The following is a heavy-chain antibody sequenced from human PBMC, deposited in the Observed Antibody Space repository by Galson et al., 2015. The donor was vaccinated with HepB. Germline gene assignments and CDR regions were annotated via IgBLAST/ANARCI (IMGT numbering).Heavy chain of an antibody. CDR3: ARSFGGHSSGCFDY. D-gene: IGHD6-19*01. Sequence: SGAEVKKPGESLKISCKASGYSFATYWIAWVRQMPGKGLEWMGIIYPGDSDTRYSPSFQGQVTLSADKSITTAYLRWSSLQASDTAMYYCARSFGGHSSGCFDYWGQGTLVTVSS. CDR2: IYPGDSDT. J-gene: IGHJ4*02. CDR1: GYSFATYW. V-gene: IGHV5-51*03.